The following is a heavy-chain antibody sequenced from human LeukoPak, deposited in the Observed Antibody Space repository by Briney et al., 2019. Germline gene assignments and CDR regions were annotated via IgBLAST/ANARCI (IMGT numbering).Heavy chain of an antibody. D-gene: IGHD2-21*02. CDR3: ARVFCGGDCSDAFDI. Sequence: GGSLRLSCAASGFTFSGYSMNWVRQAPGKGLEWVSSISSSSSYIYYADSVKGRFTISRDNAKNSLYLQMNSLRAEDTAVYYCARVFCGGDCSDAFDIWGQGTMVTVSS. CDR1: GFTFSGYS. CDR2: ISSSSSYI. J-gene: IGHJ3*02. V-gene: IGHV3-21*01.